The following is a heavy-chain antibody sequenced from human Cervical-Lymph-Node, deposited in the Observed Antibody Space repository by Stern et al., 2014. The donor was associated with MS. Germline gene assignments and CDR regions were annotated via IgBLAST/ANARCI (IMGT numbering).Heavy chain of an antibody. D-gene: IGHD2-15*01. Sequence: VQLVESGGGVVQPGRSLRLSCAASGFIFSSYAMHWVRQAPGKGLDWVAFLSNEGSKQFYADSVKGRFTISRDNSNNTLYPQMNSLRPEDTAVYYCARDTCRGGGCYFRYWGQGILITVSS. CDR3: ARDTCRGGGCYFRY. J-gene: IGHJ4*02. CDR1: GFIFSSYA. CDR2: LSNEGSKQ. V-gene: IGHV3-30-3*01.